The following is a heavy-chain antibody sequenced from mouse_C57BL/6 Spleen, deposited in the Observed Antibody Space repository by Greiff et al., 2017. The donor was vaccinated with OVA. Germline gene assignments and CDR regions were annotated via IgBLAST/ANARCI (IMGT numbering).Heavy chain of an antibody. D-gene: IGHD4-1*01. CDR2: IYPGDGDT. J-gene: IGHJ4*01. CDR1: GYAFSSSW. V-gene: IGHV1-82*01. CDR3: ARRTGYAMDY. Sequence: VKLVESGPELVKPGASVKISCKASGYAFSSSWMNWVKQRPGKGLEWIGRIYPGDGDTNYNGKFKGKATLTADKSSSTAYMQLSSLTSEDSAVYFCARRTGYAMDYWGQGTSVTVSS.